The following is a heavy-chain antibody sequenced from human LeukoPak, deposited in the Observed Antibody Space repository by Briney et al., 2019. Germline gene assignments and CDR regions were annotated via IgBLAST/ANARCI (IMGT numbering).Heavy chain of an antibody. D-gene: IGHD5-12*01. CDR3: ARDKRSGYDYPIVRYFDY. J-gene: IGHJ4*02. CDR1: GYTFTSYG. Sequence: ASVKVSFKASGYTFTSYGISWVRQAPGQGGEWMGWISAYKGNTNYAQKLQGRVTMTTDTSTSTAYMELRSLRSDDTAVYYCARDKRSGYDYPIVRYFDYWGQGTLVTVSS. V-gene: IGHV1-18*01. CDR2: ISAYKGNT.